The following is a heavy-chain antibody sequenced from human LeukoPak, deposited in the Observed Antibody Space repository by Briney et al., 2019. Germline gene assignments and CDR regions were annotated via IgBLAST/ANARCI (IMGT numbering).Heavy chain of an antibody. Sequence: PGRSLRLSCAASGFTFSNFAIHWVRQAPGKGLEWVAIISYGGSNKYYADSVKGRFTISRDNSKNTLYLQMNSLRAEDTAVYYCATSYDSSGYPFDYWGQGTLVTVSS. CDR3: ATSYDSSGYPFDY. D-gene: IGHD3-22*01. CDR2: ISYGGSNK. J-gene: IGHJ4*02. V-gene: IGHV3-30-3*01. CDR1: GFTFSNFA.